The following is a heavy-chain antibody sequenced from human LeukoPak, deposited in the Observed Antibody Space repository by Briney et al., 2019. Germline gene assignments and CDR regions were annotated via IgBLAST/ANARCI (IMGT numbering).Heavy chain of an antibody. CDR3: ATDYGDNWYFDL. D-gene: IGHD4-17*01. Sequence: SETLSLTCTVSGGSISSYYWGWIRQPPGKGLEWIGSIYYSGSTYYNPSLKSRVTISVDTSKNQFSLKLSFVTAADTAVYYCATDYGDNWYFDLWGRGTLVTVSS. CDR2: IYYSGST. CDR1: GGSISSYY. J-gene: IGHJ2*01. V-gene: IGHV4-39*07.